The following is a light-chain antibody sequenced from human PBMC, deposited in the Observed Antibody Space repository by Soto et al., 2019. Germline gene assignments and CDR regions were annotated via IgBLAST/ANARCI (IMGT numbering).Light chain of an antibody. J-gene: IGLJ2*01. Sequence: QSVLTQPPSVSGAPGQRVTISCTGSSSNIGAGYDVHWYQQLPGTAPKILIYGNINRPSGVPDRFSGSKSGTSASLAITGLQAEDEADYYCQSYDSSLSVVFGGGTKLTFL. CDR3: QSYDSSLSVV. CDR1: SSNIGAGYD. CDR2: GNI. V-gene: IGLV1-40*01.